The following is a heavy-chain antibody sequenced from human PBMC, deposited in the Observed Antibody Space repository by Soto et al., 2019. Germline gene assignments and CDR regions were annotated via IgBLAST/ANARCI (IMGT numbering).Heavy chain of an antibody. CDR3: VFTRRGKYFFDY. Sequence: GGSLRLSCAASGFTFSSYAMSWVRQAPGKGLEWVSAISGSGGSAYYADSAKGRFTISRDNSKNTLYLQMNSLRAEDTAVYYCVFTRRGKYFFDYWGQGALVTV. CDR1: GFTFSSYA. D-gene: IGHD3-10*01. V-gene: IGHV3-23*01. CDR2: ISGSGGSA. J-gene: IGHJ4*02.